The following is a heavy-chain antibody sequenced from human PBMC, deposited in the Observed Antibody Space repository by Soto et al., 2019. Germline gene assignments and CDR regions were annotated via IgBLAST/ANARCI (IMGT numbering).Heavy chain of an antibody. CDR3: EREVGYCSSISCREESYYYDGLDG. CDR2: IIPFFGTA. D-gene: IGHD2-2*01. V-gene: IGHV1-69*13. CDR1: GGTFSSYA. Sequence: SVNVSCQASGGTFSSYAISWVRQAPGQGLEWMGGIIPFFGTANYAQKFQGRVTITADESTSTAYMELSSLRSEDTAVYYCEREVGYCSSISCREESYYYDGLDGWGQGTSVTV. J-gene: IGHJ6*02.